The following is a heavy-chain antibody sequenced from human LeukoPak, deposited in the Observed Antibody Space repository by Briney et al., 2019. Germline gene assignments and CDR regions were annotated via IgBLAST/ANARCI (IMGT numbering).Heavy chain of an antibody. J-gene: IGHJ4*02. CDR2: INSDGRST. Sequence: PGGSLRLSCAASGFTFSSYWMHWVRQAPGKGLVWVSRINSDGRSTSYADSVKGRFTISRDNTKNTLYLQMNSLRAVDTAVYYCAMYSGTYWTFDYWGLGTLVTVSS. CDR1: GFTFSSYW. D-gene: IGHD1-26*01. CDR3: AMYSGTYWTFDY. V-gene: IGHV3-74*01.